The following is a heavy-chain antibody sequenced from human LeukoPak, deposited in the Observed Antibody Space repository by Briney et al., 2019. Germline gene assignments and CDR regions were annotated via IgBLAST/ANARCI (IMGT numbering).Heavy chain of an antibody. CDR1: GGSISSGDYY. V-gene: IGHV4-61*08. J-gene: IGHJ4*02. CDR2: IYYSGST. Sequence: SETLSLTCTVSGGSISSGDYYWSWVRQPPGQGLEWIGFIYYSGSTSYNPSLKSRVTISRDTSKNQFSLRLSSVTAADTAVYYCGRAQPFDSWGQGTLVTVSS. CDR3: GRAQPFDS.